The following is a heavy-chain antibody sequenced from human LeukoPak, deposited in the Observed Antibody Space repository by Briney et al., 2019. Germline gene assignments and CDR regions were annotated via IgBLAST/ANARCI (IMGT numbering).Heavy chain of an antibody. V-gene: IGHV4-31*03. CDR1: GGSISSGGYY. J-gene: IGHJ5*02. D-gene: IGHD2-15*01. CDR3: ARESDGVAATPGVWFDP. CDR2: IYYSGST. Sequence: PSETLSLTCTVSGGSISSGGYYWSWIRQHPGKGLEWIGYIYYSGSTYYNPSLKSRVTISVDTSKNQFSLKLSSVTAADTAVYYCARESDGVAATPGVWFDPWGQGTLVTVSS.